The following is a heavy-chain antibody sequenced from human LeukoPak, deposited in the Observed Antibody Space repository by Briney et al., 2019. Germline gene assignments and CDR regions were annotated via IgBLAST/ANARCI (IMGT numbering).Heavy chain of an antibody. J-gene: IGHJ3*02. CDR1: GFTFSSYG. CDR2: ISGSGGST. Sequence: PGGSLRLSCAASGFTFSSYGMSWVRQAPGKGLEWVSAISGSGGSTYYADSVKGRFTISRDNSKNTLYLQMNSLRAEDTAVYYCARMSQGAFDIWGQGTMVTVSS. V-gene: IGHV3-23*01. CDR3: ARMSQGAFDI.